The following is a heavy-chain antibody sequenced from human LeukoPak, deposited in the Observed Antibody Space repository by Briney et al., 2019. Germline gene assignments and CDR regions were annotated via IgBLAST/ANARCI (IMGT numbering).Heavy chain of an antibody. V-gene: IGHV4-59*08. CDR1: GGSTSRYY. D-gene: IGHD6-25*01. Sequence: SETLSLTCTVSGGSTSRYYWSWIRQPPGQRLEWLGYIYYSGTTTYNPSLKSRLTMSLDTSKNQISLRLISLTAADTAVYYCARLPGIAAIWGQGTLVTVSS. CDR3: ARLPGIAAI. CDR2: IYYSGTT. J-gene: IGHJ4*02.